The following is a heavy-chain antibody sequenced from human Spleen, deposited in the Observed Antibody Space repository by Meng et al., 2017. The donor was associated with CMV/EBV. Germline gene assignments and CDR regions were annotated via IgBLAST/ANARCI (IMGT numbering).Heavy chain of an antibody. J-gene: IGHJ4*02. D-gene: IGHD6-19*01. CDR3: AKDWTPRGSGWRIDS. CDR2: IKQDGSEK. CDR1: GFTFSSYW. V-gene: IGHV3-7*03. Sequence: GESLKISCAASGFTFSSYWMSWVRQAPGKGLEWVANIKQDGSEKYYVDSVKGRFTISRDNSKSTLYLQMNSLRAEDTAVYYCAKDWTPRGSGWRIDSWGQGTLVTVSS.